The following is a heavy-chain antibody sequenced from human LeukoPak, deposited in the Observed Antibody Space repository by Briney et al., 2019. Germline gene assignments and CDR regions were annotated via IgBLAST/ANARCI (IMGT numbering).Heavy chain of an antibody. V-gene: IGHV5-51*01. CDR1: GYSFTSYW. Sequence: GGSLKISCKGSGYSFTSYWIGWVRQMPGKGLEWMGIIYPGDSDTRYSPSFQGQVTISADKSISTAYLQWSSLKASDTAMYYCARAGYLRVVLNWFDPWGQGTQVTVSS. CDR3: ARAGYLRVVLNWFDP. D-gene: IGHD3-3*01. CDR2: IYPGDSDT. J-gene: IGHJ5*02.